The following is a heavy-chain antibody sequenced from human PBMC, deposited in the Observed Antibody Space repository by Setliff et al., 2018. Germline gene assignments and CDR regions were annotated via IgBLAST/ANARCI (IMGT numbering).Heavy chain of an antibody. D-gene: IGHD1-26*01. CDR2: IYHDGNS. CDR1: GVSINSLTW. J-gene: IGHJ4*02. Sequence: SETLSLTCAVSGVSINSLTWWSWVRQTPGKGFEWIGEIYHDGNSNFAPSVHYSPSLKSRAIMSIDKSKNQFSLNLSSVTAADTAVYYCARGGGRYHAASWGQGTMVTSPQ. V-gene: IGHV4-4*02. CDR3: ARGGGRYHAAS.